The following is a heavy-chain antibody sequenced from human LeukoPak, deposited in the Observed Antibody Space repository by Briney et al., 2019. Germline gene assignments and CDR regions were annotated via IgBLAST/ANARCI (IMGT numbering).Heavy chain of an antibody. Sequence: GESLKISCKGSGYSFSNDWIAWVRQMPGKGLEWMGIIYPGDSDTRYSPSFQGQVTISADKSISTAYLQWSSLGASDTAMYYCARRGCNGGRCYAYWGQGTLVTVSS. CDR1: GYSFSNDW. CDR3: ARRGCNGGRCYAY. D-gene: IGHD2-15*01. CDR2: IYPGDSDT. J-gene: IGHJ4*02. V-gene: IGHV5-51*01.